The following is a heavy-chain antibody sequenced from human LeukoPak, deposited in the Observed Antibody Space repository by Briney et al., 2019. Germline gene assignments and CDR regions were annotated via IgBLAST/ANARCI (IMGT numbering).Heavy chain of an antibody. J-gene: IGHJ5*02. D-gene: IGHD3-3*01. Sequence: PSGTLSLTCTVSGGSISSYYWSWIRQPAGKGREWIGRIYISGSTNYNPSLKSRVTMSVDTSKNQFSLTLNSMTAADTAVYYCAREDYDFWSGYSLGSFDPWGPGTLVTVSS. CDR1: GGSISSYY. CDR3: AREDYDFWSGYSLGSFDP. V-gene: IGHV4-4*07. CDR2: IYISGST.